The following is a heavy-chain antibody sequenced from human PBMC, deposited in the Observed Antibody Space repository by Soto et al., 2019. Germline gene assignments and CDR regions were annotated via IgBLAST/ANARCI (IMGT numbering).Heavy chain of an antibody. D-gene: IGHD2-21*02. Sequence: PSQTLSLTCVISGDSVSSYSAAWNWIRQSPSGGLEWLGRTYYRSRFFSDYAESVKSRIIINPDTSKNQFSLKLKSVTAADTALYFCARQRTSVVTQAYFDVWGPGSLVTVSS. V-gene: IGHV6-1*01. J-gene: IGHJ4*02. CDR2: TYYRSRFFS. CDR3: ARQRTSVVTQAYFDV. CDR1: GDSVSSYSAA.